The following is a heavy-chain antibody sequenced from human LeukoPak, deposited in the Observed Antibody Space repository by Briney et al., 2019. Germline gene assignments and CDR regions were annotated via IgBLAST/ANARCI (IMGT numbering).Heavy chain of an antibody. CDR3: ARERNFYYFDY. D-gene: IGHD3-3*01. Sequence: GGSLRLSCAASGFTFNDYTMTWVRQAPGKGLEWVSSITGDCNYIFYADSVKGRFTISRDNAQNSLFLELNSLRGEDTAVYYCARERNFYYFDYWGQGALVTVSS. J-gene: IGHJ4*02. V-gene: IGHV3-21*01. CDR2: ITGDCNYI. CDR1: GFTFNDYT.